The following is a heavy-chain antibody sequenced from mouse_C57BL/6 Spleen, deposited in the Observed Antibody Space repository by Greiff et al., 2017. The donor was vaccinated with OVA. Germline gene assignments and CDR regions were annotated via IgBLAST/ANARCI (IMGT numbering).Heavy chain of an antibody. CDR1: GYTFTDYY. CDR2: INPNNGGT. V-gene: IGHV1-26*01. D-gene: IGHD1-1*01. CDR3: AREGVLLLRYVDY. Sequence: EVQLQQSGPELVKPGASVKISCKASGYTFTDYYMNWVKQSHGKSLEWIGDINPNNGGTSYNQKFKGKATLTVDKSSSTAYMELRSLTSEDSAVYYCAREGVLLLRYVDYWGQGTSVTVSS. J-gene: IGHJ4*01.